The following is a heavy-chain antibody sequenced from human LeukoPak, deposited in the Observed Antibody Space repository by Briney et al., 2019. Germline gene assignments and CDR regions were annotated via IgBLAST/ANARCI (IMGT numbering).Heavy chain of an antibody. CDR1: GYTFTSYG. V-gene: IGHV1-18*01. D-gene: IGHD2-2*01. CDR3: ARVSHVVVVAEAHFDF. CDR2: ISTPGGST. Sequence: ASVKVSCKASGYTFTSYGISWVRQAPGQGLEWMGMISTPGGSTTSAQKFKGRVTMTRDTSTSTAYLELSSLRSEDTAVYYCARVSHVVVVAEAHFDFWGQGTLVTVS. J-gene: IGHJ4*02.